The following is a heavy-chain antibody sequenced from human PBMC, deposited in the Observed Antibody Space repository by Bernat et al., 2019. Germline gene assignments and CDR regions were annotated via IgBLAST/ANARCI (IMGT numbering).Heavy chain of an antibody. J-gene: IGHJ4*02. CDR2: IYHSGST. Sequence: QVQLQESGPGLVKPSETLSLTCDVSDYSISSGGYSWSWIRQPPGKGLEWIGYIYHSGSTYYNPSLKSRVTISVDRSKNQFSLKLSSVTAADTAVYYCARGEGDYSTNFDDWGQGTLVTVSS. D-gene: IGHD4-11*01. CDR3: ARGEGDYSTNFDD. CDR1: DYSISSGGYS. V-gene: IGHV4-30-2*01.